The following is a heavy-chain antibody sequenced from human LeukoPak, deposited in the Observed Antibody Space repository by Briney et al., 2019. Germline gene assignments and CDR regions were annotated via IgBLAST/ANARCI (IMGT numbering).Heavy chain of an antibody. Sequence: GGSLRLSCAASGFTFSTYWMHWVRQAPGKGLLLVSFINNDGSTTSYADSVRGRFTISRDNAKNTLYLQMNSLRAEDTAVYYCANSISVAGTYAFNIWGQGTMVTVSS. V-gene: IGHV3-74*01. D-gene: IGHD6-19*01. CDR2: INNDGSTT. CDR3: ANSISVAGTYAFNI. CDR1: GFTFSTYW. J-gene: IGHJ3*02.